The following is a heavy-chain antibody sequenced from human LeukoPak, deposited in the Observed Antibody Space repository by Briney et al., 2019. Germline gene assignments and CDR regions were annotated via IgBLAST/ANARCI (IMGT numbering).Heavy chain of an antibody. CDR2: IYSGGST. CDR1: GFTVSSNY. Sequence: PGGSLRLSCAASGFTVSSNYMGWVRQAPGKGLEWVSVIYSGGSTYYADSVKGRFTISRDNSKNTLYLQMNSLRAEDTAVYYCARRAYESSGYPTYYFDYWGQGTLVTVSS. V-gene: IGHV3-66*01. CDR3: ARRAYESSGYPTYYFDY. J-gene: IGHJ4*02. D-gene: IGHD3-22*01.